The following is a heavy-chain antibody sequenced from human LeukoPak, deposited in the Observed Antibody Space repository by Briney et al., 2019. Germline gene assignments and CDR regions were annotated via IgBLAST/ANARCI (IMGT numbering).Heavy chain of an antibody. V-gene: IGHV3-7*01. CDR1: GFTFGKYW. CDR2: IKLDGSEK. J-gene: IGHJ4*02. Sequence: GGSLRLSCVASGFTFGKYWMSWVRQAPGKGLEWVANIKLDGSEKNYVDSVKGRFTISRDNAKNSLYLQMNSLRAEDTAVYYCARVMPGYSSGWFLFDYWGQGTLVTVSS. CDR3: ARVMPGYSSGWFLFDY. D-gene: IGHD6-19*01.